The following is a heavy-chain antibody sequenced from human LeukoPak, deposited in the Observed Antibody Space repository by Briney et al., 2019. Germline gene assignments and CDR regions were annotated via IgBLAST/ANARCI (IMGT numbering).Heavy chain of an antibody. Sequence: GGSLTVTRAASGFTLSSYGMHWVRQAPGKGLEWVAVIWYDGSNKYYADSVKGRFTISRDNSKNTLSLQMSSLRVEDTAVYYCARDVSSSGSYWGEGTLVIVSS. CDR1: GFTLSSYG. CDR2: IWYDGSNK. CDR3: ARDVSSSGSY. V-gene: IGHV3-33*01. J-gene: IGHJ4*02. D-gene: IGHD6-19*01.